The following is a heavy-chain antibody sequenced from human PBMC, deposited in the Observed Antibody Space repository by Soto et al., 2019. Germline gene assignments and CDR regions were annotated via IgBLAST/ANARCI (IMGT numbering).Heavy chain of an antibody. CDR3: AKDPPSPWTANWVDP. CDR1: GFNFNTFA. Sequence: EEQVSESGGGLVQSGGSLRLSCAASGFNFNTFAMSWIRQAPGRGLEWVSHISSSGDSRAYADSVRGRFTISRDNSKNLLFLQMNSLRADDTATYYCAKDPPSPWTANWVDPWGKGTLVTVSS. J-gene: IGHJ5*02. CDR2: ISSSGDSR. D-gene: IGHD5-12*01. V-gene: IGHV3-23*01.